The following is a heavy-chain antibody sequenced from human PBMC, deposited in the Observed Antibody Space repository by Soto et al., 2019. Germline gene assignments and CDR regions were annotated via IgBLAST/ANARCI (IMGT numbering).Heavy chain of an antibody. CDR2: IYYSGST. V-gene: IGHV4-59*01. CDR3: ARATDTAMATYYFDY. CDR1: GGSISSYY. J-gene: IGHJ4*02. Sequence: SETLSLTCTVSGGSISSYYWSWIRQPPGKGLEWIGYIYYSGSTNYNPSLKSRVTISVDTSKNQFSLKLSSVTAADTAVYYCARATDTAMATYYFDYWGQGTLVTVSS. D-gene: IGHD5-18*01.